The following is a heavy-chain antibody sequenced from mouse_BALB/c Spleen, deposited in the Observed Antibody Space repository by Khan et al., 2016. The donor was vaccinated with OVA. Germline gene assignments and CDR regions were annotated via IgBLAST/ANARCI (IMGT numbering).Heavy chain of an antibody. CDR2: IGPGSSNT. Sequence: DLVKPGTSVKLYCKASGHTFTSYWLNWIKQRPGQGLEWIGRIGPGSSNTYYNEMFKGKAAMPVAPSSSTAYITLSSLSCEDAAGYVCASENYYGRSCYAMDYWDQGTSVTVSS. CDR3: ASENYYGRSCYAMDY. V-gene: IGHV1S41*01. D-gene: IGHD1-1*01. J-gene: IGHJ4*01. CDR1: GHTFTSYW.